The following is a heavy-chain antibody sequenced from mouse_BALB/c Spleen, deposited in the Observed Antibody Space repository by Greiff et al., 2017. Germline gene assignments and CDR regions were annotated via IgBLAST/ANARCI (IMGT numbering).Heavy chain of an antibody. CDR3: AGMRGYYAMDY. Sequence: EVKLVESGGGLVQPGGSLKLSCAASGFTFSSYTMSWVRQTPEKRLEWVAYISNGGGSTYYPDTVKGRFTISRDNAKNTLYLQMSSLKSEDTAMYYCAGMRGYYAMDYWGQGTSVTVSS. V-gene: IGHV5-12-2*01. D-gene: IGHD1-1*01. CDR1: GFTFSSYT. CDR2: ISNGGGST. J-gene: IGHJ4*01.